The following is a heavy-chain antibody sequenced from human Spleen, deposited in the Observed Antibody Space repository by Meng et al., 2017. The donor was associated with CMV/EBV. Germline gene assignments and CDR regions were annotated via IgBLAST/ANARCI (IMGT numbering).Heavy chain of an antibody. CDR1: GFTFSSYS. D-gene: IGHD1-20*01. Sequence: GESLKISCAASGFTFSSYSMNWVRQAPGKGLGWVSSITSSSSYIYYADSVKGRFTISRDNAKNSLYLQMNSLRAEDTAVYYCARLGVVITDFGWGQGTLVTVSS. CDR2: ITSSSSYI. J-gene: IGHJ4*02. CDR3: ARLGVVITDFG. V-gene: IGHV3-21*01.